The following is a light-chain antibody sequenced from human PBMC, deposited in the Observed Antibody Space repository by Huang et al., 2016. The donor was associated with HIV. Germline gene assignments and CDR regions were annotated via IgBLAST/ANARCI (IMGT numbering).Light chain of an antibody. CDR2: WGA. CDR3: MQTLQTPLT. V-gene: IGKV2-28*01. J-gene: IGKJ4*01. Sequence: DIVMTQSPLSLPVTPGAPASISCRSSQSLLQSNGYNYLDWYLQKHGQAPQLLSYWGAHRASGVPDRFSGSGSGTAFTLKISRVEAEDVGVYYCMQTLQTPLTFGGGTKVEIK. CDR1: QSLLQSNGYNY.